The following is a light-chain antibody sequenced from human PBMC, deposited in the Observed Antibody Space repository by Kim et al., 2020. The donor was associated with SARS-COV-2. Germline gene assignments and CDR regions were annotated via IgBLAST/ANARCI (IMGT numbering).Light chain of an antibody. J-gene: IGKJ4*01. Sequence: PGERATLPCRASQSVSSYLAWYQQKPGQAPRLLIYDASNRATGIPARFSGSGSGTDFTLTISSLEPEDFAVYYCQQRSNWPPRVTFGGGTKVDIK. CDR2: DAS. CDR3: QQRSNWPPRVT. V-gene: IGKV3-11*01. CDR1: QSVSSY.